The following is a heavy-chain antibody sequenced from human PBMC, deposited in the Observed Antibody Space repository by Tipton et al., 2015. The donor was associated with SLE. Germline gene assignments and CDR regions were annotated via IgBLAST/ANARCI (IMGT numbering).Heavy chain of an antibody. CDR1: GFTFSSYG. J-gene: IGHJ6*02. CDR3: TGGVPYYGMDV. CDR2: IWYDGSSK. Sequence: SLRLSCAASGFTFSSYGMHWVRQAPGKGLEWVAVIWYDGSSKYYADSVKGRFTISRDNSKNTLYLQMNSLRAEDTAVYYCTGGVPYYGMDVWGQGTTVTVSS. D-gene: IGHD2-8*02. V-gene: IGHV3-33*01.